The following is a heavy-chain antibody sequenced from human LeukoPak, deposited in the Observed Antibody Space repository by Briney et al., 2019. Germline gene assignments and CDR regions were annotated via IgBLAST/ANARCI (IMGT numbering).Heavy chain of an antibody. CDR3: ARRVFFGVVGNWFDP. CDR1: GFTFSSYE. V-gene: IGHV3-48*03. CDR2: ISSSGSTI. J-gene: IGHJ5*02. D-gene: IGHD3-3*01. Sequence: PGGSLRLSCAASGFTFSSYEMNWVRQAPGKGLEWVSYISSSGSTIYYADSVKGRFTISRDNAKNSLYLQMNSLRAEDTAVYYCARRVFFGVVGNWFDPWGQGTLVTVSS.